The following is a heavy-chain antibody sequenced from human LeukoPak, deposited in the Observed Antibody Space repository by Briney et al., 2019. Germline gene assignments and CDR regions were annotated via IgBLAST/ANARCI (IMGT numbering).Heavy chain of an antibody. D-gene: IGHD6-19*01. J-gene: IGHJ4*02. CDR2: FDSENNKM. CDR1: AYSLSDLS. Sequence: ASVKVSCKISAYSLSDLSIHWVREAPGEGLEWMGGFDSENNKMVYSQKFQGRVTMTEDTSADTAYMELTSLRSEDTAVYFCATDRVYRSSGRSWGFFDYCGQGTLVIVSS. CDR3: ATDRVYRSSGRSWGFFDY. V-gene: IGHV1-24*01.